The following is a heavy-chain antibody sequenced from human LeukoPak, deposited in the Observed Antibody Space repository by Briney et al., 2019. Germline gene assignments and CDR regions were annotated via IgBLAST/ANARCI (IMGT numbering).Heavy chain of an antibody. CDR2: IVPIFGTA. V-gene: IGHV1-69*06. J-gene: IGHJ5*02. CDR3: ARDHDYGDYWFDP. Sequence: ASVKVSCKASGGTFSSYAISWVRQAPGQGLEWMGGIVPIFGTANYAQKFQGRVTITADKSTSTAYMELSSLRSEDTAVYYCARDHDYGDYWFDPWGQGTLVTVSS. D-gene: IGHD4-17*01. CDR1: GGTFSSYA.